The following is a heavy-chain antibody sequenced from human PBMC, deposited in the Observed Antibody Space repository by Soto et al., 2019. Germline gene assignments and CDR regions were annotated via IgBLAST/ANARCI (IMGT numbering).Heavy chain of an antibody. Sequence: SQTLSLTCAISGDTVSSISAAWNWIRQSPSRGLEWLGRTYYRSKWYNDYAISVKSRITINPDTSKNQFSLQLNSVTPEDTAVNYCARESHSVYAXTYWGQGSLVTVSS. CDR3: ARESHSVYAXTY. CDR1: GDTVSSISAA. CDR2: TYYRSKWYN. J-gene: IGHJ4*02. D-gene: IGHD5-12*01. V-gene: IGHV6-1*01.